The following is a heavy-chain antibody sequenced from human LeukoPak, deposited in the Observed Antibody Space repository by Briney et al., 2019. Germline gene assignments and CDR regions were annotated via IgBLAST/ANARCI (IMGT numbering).Heavy chain of an antibody. CDR1: GFSFTAYS. J-gene: IGHJ4*02. CDR3: ARRFDS. V-gene: IGHV3-48*01. CDR2: IGPGGDI. Sequence: GGSLRLSCAASGFSFTAYSMNWVRQAPGRGLEWISYIGPGGDIYYADSVTGRFTVSRDTAKNSLYLQTNGLRLEDTAVYYCARRFDSWGQGTLVTVSS.